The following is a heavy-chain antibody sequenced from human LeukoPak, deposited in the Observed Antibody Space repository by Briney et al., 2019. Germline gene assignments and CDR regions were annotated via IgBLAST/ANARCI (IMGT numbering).Heavy chain of an antibody. Sequence: SQTLSLTCTVSGGSISSGSYYWSWIRQPAGKGLEWIGRIYTSGSTNYNPSLKSRVTISVDTSKNQFSLKLSSVTAADTAVYYCAREIGYYYDSSGYSRFDYWAREPWSPSPQ. D-gene: IGHD3-22*01. CDR3: AREIGYYYDSSGYSRFDY. CDR1: GGSISSGSYY. J-gene: IGHJ4*02. V-gene: IGHV4-61*02. CDR2: IYTSGST.